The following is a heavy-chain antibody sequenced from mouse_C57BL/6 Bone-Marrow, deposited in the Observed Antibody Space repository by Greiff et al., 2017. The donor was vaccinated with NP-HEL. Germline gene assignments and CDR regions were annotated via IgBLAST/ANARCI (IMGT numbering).Heavy chain of an antibody. CDR1: DSEVFPIAY. CDR2: ILPSIGRT. Sequence: QVQLQQSGSELRSPGSSVKLSCKDFDSEVFPIAYMSWVRQTPGHGFEWIGGILPSIGRTIYGEKFEDKATLDADTLSNTAYLELKSLTCEESAIYYSASTVYYDCNRYYAMDDWGKGTSVTVSS. V-gene: IGHV15-2*01. J-gene: IGHJ4*01. D-gene: IGHD2-4*01. CDR3: ASTVYYDCNRYYAMDD.